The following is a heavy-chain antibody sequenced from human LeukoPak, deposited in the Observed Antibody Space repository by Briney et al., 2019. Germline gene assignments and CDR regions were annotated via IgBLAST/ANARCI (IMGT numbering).Heavy chain of an antibody. D-gene: IGHD6-13*01. V-gene: IGHV1-18*04. CDR3: ARDLAAAGTGADY. Sequence: ASVKVSCKASGYNFIGYYINWVRQAPGQGLEWMGWISAYNGNTNYAQKLQGRVTMTTDTSTSTAYMELRSLRSDDTAVYYCARDLAAAGTGADYWGQGTLVTVSS. CDR1: GYNFIGYY. J-gene: IGHJ4*02. CDR2: ISAYNGNT.